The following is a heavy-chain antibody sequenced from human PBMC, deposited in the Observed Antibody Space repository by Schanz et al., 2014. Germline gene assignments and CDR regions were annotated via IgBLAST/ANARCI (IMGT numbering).Heavy chain of an antibody. J-gene: IGHJ1*01. V-gene: IGHV3-48*01. D-gene: IGHD3-10*01. CDR2: IATSSSTR. CDR1: GFSFSSYS. CDR3: ASGVHVSSLQKGLQF. Sequence: EADLVESGGGLIQRGESLRLSCSASGFSFSSYSMNWVRQAPGKGLEWLSYIATSSSTRHYADSVKGRVTISRDNAKNSVSLQMRRLRVEDTAVYYCASGVHVSSLQKGLQFWGRGTLVIDSS.